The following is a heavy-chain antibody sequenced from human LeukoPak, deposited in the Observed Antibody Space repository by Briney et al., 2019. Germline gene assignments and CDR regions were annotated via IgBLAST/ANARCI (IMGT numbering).Heavy chain of an antibody. CDR1: GYTISSGYY. Sequence: PSETLSLTCAVSGYTISSGYYWGWIRQPPGKGVEWIGNIYNSGSADYNPSLKSRVTISVDTSKNQFSLKLSSVTAADMAVYYCARRRVDSGNHHFDYWGQGTLVTVSS. J-gene: IGHJ4*02. CDR2: IYNSGSA. V-gene: IGHV4-38-2*01. D-gene: IGHD1-26*01. CDR3: ARRRVDSGNHHFDY.